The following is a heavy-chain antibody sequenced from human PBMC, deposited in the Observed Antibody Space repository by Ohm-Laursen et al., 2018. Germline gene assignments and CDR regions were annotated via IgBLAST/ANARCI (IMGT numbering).Heavy chain of an antibody. CDR1: DDSIIGSY. V-gene: IGHV4-31*01. CDR3: ANPIGYLAY. D-gene: IGHD6-13*01. J-gene: IGHJ4*02. CDR2: IYYSGST. Sequence: TLSLTCSVSDDSIIGSYWSWIRQHPGKGLEWIGYIYYSGSTYYNPSLKSLLTISVDTSKNQFSLKVSSVTAADTAVYYCANPIGYLAYWGQGTLVTVSS.